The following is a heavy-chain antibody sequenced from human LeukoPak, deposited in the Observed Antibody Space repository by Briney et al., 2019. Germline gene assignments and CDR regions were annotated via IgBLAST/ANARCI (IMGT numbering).Heavy chain of an antibody. CDR2: IYYSGSI. D-gene: IGHD3-22*01. V-gene: IGHV4-39*07. J-gene: IGHJ4*02. CDR3: ATFYYYDSSGYYPRYFDH. CDR1: GGSISSITYY. Sequence: PSETLSLTCTVSGGSISSITYYWGWVRQTPEKGLEWIGSIYYSGSIYYSPSLKSRVTISVDTPKNQFSMKVNSVTAADTAVYYCATFYYYDSSGYYPRYFDHWGPGTLVTVSS.